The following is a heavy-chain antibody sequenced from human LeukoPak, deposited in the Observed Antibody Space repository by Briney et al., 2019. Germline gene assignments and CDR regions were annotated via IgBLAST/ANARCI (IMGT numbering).Heavy chain of an antibody. V-gene: IGHV3-15*07. D-gene: IGHD3-22*01. J-gene: IGHJ4*02. Sequence: GGSLRLSCAASGFTFSNAWMNWVRQAPGKGLEWVGRIKSKTDGGTTDYAAPVKGRFTISRDDSKNTLYLQMNSLKTEDTAVYYYTTASVYDSSGYSYWGQGTLVTVSS. CDR2: IKSKTDGGTT. CDR1: GFTFSNAW. CDR3: TTASVYDSSGYSY.